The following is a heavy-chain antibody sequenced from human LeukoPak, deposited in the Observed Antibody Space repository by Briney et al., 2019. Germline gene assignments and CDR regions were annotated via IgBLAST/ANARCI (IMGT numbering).Heavy chain of an antibody. D-gene: IGHD3-16*02. V-gene: IGHV4-34*01. CDR1: GGSFSGNY. CDR2: SSPTGDIT. J-gene: IGHJ4*02. CDR3: ARVPDFVARPCDS. Sequence: SETLSLTCAVYGGSFSGNYWTLIRQTPGRGLEWIGESSPTGDITGYNPSIKGRATISVDSSKNQFSPKLTSVTAADTGVYYCARVPDFVARPCDSWGPGTLVTVSS.